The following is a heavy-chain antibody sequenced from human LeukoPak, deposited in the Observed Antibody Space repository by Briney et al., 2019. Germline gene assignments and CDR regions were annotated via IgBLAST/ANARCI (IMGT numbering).Heavy chain of an antibody. CDR1: GGSISSGDYY. D-gene: IGHD2-2*01. CDR2: IYYSGST. J-gene: IGHJ3*02. CDR3: ARDLADIVVVPAAIPDAFDI. V-gene: IGHV4-30-4*08. Sequence: PSETLSLTCTVSGGSISSGDYYWSWIRQPPGKGLEWIGYIYYSGSTYYNPSLKSRVTISVDTSKNQFSLKLSSVTAADTAVYYCARDLADIVVVPAAIPDAFDIWGQGTMVTVSS.